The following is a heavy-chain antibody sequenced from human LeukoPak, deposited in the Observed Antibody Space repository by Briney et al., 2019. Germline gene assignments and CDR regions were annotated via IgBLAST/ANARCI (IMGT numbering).Heavy chain of an antibody. V-gene: IGHV4-39*01. CDR3: ARSSPGRMDV. J-gene: IGHJ6*02. Sequence: NPSETLSLTCTVSGGSISSSSYYWGWIRQPPGKGLEWIGSIYYSGSTYYNPSLKSRVTISVDTSKNQFSLKLSSVTAADTAVYYCARSSPGRMDVWGQGTTVTVSS. CDR2: IYYSGST. CDR1: GGSISSSSYY. D-gene: IGHD2-2*01.